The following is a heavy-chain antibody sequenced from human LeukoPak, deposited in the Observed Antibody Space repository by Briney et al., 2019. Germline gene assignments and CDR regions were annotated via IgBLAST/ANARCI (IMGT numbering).Heavy chain of an antibody. Sequence: GGSLRLSCAASGFTVSSNYMSWVRQAPGKGLEWVSVIYSGGSTYYADSVKGRFTISRDNSKNTLYLQMNSLRAEDTAVYYCARDLGTTVTNYWGQGTLVTVSS. V-gene: IGHV3-53*01. D-gene: IGHD4-17*01. CDR3: ARDLGTTVTNY. CDR2: IYSGGST. CDR1: GFTVSSNY. J-gene: IGHJ4*02.